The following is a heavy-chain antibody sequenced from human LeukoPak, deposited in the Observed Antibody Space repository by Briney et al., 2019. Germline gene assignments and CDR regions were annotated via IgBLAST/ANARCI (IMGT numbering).Heavy chain of an antibody. CDR2: ISSSCSTI. Sequence: PGGSLRLSCAASGFTFSSYEMNWLRQAPGEGLEGVSYISSSCSTIFCADSVKGRFTISRDNAKNALYLQVQSLRAADTAVYYCARVEAGLQLYYFDYWGQGTLVTVSS. D-gene: IGHD5-24*01. V-gene: IGHV3-48*03. J-gene: IGHJ4*02. CDR1: GFTFSSYE. CDR3: ARVEAGLQLYYFDY.